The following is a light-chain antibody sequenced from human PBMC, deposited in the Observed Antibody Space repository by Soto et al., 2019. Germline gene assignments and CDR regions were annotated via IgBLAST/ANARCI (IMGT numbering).Light chain of an antibody. CDR1: QSVSPD. CDR3: QQRARWPLT. V-gene: IGKV3-11*01. Sequence: EIVLTQSPATLSLSPGERATLSCRASQSVSPDLAWYQQKPGQPPRLLIYDVSYRATGISDRFSGSGSGTDLTLTISSLEPEDFAIYYCQQRARWPLTFGGGTKVEIK. J-gene: IGKJ4*01. CDR2: DVS.